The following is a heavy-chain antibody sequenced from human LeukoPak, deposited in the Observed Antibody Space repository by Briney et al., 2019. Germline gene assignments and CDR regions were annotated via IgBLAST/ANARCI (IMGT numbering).Heavy chain of an antibody. Sequence: GATVKISCKASGYTFTDYYMHWVQQAPGKGLEWMGRVDPEDGEAIYAEKFQGRVTITADTSTDTAYMELSSLRSEDTAVYYCATRTTVVTGDAFDIWGQGTMVTVSS. CDR2: VDPEDGEA. D-gene: IGHD4-23*01. CDR3: ATRTTVVTGDAFDI. J-gene: IGHJ3*02. V-gene: IGHV1-69-2*01. CDR1: GYTFTDYY.